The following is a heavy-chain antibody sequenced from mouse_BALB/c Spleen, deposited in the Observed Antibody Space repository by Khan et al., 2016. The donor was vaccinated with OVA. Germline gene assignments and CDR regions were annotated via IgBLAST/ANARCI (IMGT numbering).Heavy chain of an antibody. D-gene: IGHD2-3*01. CDR2: ISYSGST. CDR3: ARDGSRYNYAMDY. V-gene: IGHV3-2*02. J-gene: IGHJ4*01. Sequence: EVQLVESGPGLVKPSQSLSLTCTVTGYSITSDYAWNWIRQFPGNKLEWMGYISYSGSTSYNPSLKSRISITRDTSKNQFFLQLNSVTTEDTATYYCARDGSRYNYAMDYWGQGTAVTVCS. CDR1: GYSITSDYA.